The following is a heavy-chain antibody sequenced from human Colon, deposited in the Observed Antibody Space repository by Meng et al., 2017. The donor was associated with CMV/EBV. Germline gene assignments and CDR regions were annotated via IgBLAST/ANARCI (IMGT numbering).Heavy chain of an antibody. V-gene: IGHV1-46*01. J-gene: IGHJ4*01. D-gene: IGHD6-13*01. CDR1: GYTFSKSY. Sequence: QVQLVQSGVEVKKPGTSVNPSCKASGYTFSKSYIYWVRQAPGQGPEWMGIINPTGDSTTLAQKFQGRVTVTRDTSTNTVYMELSSLRSDDTAVYYCASQAATHTYFDFWGHGTLVTVSS. CDR2: INPTGDST. CDR3: ASQAATHTYFDF.